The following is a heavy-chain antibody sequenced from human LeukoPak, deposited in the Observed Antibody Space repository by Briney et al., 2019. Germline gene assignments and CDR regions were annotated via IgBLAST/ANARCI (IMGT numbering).Heavy chain of an antibody. J-gene: IGHJ3*02. CDR1: GGSISSGGYS. V-gene: IGHV4-30-2*01. Sequence: SETLSLTCAVSGGSISSGGYSWSWIRQPPGKGLGWIGYIYHSGSTYYNPSLKSRVTISVDRSKNQFSLKLSSVTAADTAVYYCASFGVVGATIPDAFDIWGQGTMVTVSS. D-gene: IGHD1-26*01. CDR2: IYHSGST. CDR3: ASFGVVGATIPDAFDI.